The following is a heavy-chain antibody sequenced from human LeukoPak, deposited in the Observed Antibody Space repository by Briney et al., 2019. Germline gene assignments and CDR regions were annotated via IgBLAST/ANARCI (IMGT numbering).Heavy chain of an antibody. CDR2: IYTSGST. CDR1: GGSISSYY. Sequence: SETLSLTCTVSGGSISSYYWSWIRQPAGKGLEWIGRIYTSGSTNYNPSLKSRVTMSVDTSKNQFSLKLSSVTAADTAVYYCARFAYCGGDCYSFDYWGQGTLVTVSS. J-gene: IGHJ4*02. CDR3: ARFAYCGGDCYSFDY. V-gene: IGHV4-4*07. D-gene: IGHD2-21*01.